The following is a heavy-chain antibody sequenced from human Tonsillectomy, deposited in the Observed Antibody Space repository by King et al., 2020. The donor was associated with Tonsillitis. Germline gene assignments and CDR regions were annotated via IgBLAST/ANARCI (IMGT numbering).Heavy chain of an antibody. V-gene: IGHV3-7*01. Sequence: VQLVESGGGLVQPGGSLRLSCAASGFTFSSYWMSWVREAPGEGLEWVANIKEDGSEKYYVDSVKGRFSISRDNAKNSLYLQMNSLRVEDTAVYYCAREYSYGRDYWGQGTLVTVSS. CDR2: IKEDGSEK. CDR3: AREYSYGRDY. D-gene: IGHD3-16*01. CDR1: GFTFSSYW. J-gene: IGHJ4*02.